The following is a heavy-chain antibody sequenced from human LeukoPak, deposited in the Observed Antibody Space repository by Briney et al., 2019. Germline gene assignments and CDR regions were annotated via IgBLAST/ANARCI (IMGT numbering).Heavy chain of an antibody. CDR3: ERGRSSGYFDY. J-gene: IGHJ4*02. Sequence: SETLSLTCAVYGGSFSGYYWSWIRQPPGKGLEWIGEINHSGSTNYNPALKSRVTISVDTSKNQLSLKLSSVTAADTAVYYCERGRSSGYFDYWGQGTLVTVSS. CDR1: GGSFSGYY. CDR2: INHSGST. D-gene: IGHD6-19*01. V-gene: IGHV4-34*01.